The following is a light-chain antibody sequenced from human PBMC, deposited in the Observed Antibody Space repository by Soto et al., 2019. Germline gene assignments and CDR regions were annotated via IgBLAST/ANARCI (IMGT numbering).Light chain of an antibody. V-gene: IGKV3D-20*02. Sequence: ELVLTQSPGTLSLSPGERATLSCRASQDVSSSYLAWYQQKLGQAPRLLMXGTSNRATGIPDRFSGSESAADFTLTISSLEPEEFAFYYCQQRSNWPPEITFGQGTRLDI. CDR3: QQRSNWPPEIT. J-gene: IGKJ5*01. CDR2: GTS. CDR1: QDVSSSY.